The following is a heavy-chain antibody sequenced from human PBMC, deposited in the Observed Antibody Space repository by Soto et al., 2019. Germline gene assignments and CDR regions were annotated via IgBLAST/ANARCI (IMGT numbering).Heavy chain of an antibody. Sequence: GGSLRLSCAASGFTFSSYAMSWVRQAPGKGLEWVSAISGSGGSTYYADSVKDRFTISRDNSKNTLYLQMNSLRAEDTAVYYCAKDDYYDDEDEYFDYWGQGTLVTVSS. D-gene: IGHD3-22*01. CDR1: GFTFSSYA. J-gene: IGHJ4*02. V-gene: IGHV3-23*01. CDR3: AKDDYYDDEDEYFDY. CDR2: ISGSGGST.